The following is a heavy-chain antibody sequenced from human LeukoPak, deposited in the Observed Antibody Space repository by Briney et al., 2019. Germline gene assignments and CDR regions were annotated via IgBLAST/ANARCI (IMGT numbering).Heavy chain of an antibody. CDR3: AKEKTGKFDFDY. D-gene: IGHD3-10*01. J-gene: IGHJ4*02. Sequence: PGGSLRLSCAVSGLTIRTYAMSWVRQAPGKGLEWVSSLSGGGGGSYYADSVKGRVTVSRDDSKNTLYLQMNSLRAEDTAVYYCAKEKTGKFDFDYWGQGTLVTVSS. CDR2: LSGGGGGS. CDR1: GLTIRTYA. V-gene: IGHV3-23*01.